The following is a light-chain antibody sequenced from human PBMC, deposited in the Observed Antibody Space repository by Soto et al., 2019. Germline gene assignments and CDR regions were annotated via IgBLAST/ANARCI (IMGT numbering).Light chain of an antibody. CDR2: KVS. CDR3: MLGTRGIT. CDR1: QSLVYSDGNTY. Sequence: DVVMTQSPLSLPVTLGQPASISCRSSQSLVYSDGNTYLNWFHQRPGQSPRRLIYKVSNRDSGDPERFSVSGSGVDFTLRIRRVDVDDVDVYYCMLGTRGITFGQGTLLEIK. J-gene: IGKJ5*01. V-gene: IGKV2-30*01.